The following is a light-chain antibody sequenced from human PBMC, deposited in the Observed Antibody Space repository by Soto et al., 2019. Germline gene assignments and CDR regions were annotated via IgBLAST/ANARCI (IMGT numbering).Light chain of an antibody. Sequence: ETVLTQSPGTLSLSPGETATLSCRASETVDTSSLGWYQQKPGRAPSLLIYSASRRATGIPDRFDASGSATDFTLTISRLEPEDFAVYYCHPYGSSPLTFGGGTKVEI. J-gene: IGKJ4*01. CDR1: ETVDTSS. V-gene: IGKV3-20*01. CDR2: SAS. CDR3: HPYGSSPLT.